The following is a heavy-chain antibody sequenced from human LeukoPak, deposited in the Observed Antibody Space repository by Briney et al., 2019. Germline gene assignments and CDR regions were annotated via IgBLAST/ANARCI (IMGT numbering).Heavy chain of an antibody. Sequence: PSETLSLTCTVSGGSISSYYWSWIRQPPGKGLEWIGYIYYSGSTNYNPSLKSRVTISVDTSKNQFSLKLSSVTAADTAVYYCAREHYDSSGYYFAYWGQGTLVPVSS. D-gene: IGHD3-22*01. CDR2: IYYSGST. CDR3: AREHYDSSGYYFAY. V-gene: IGHV4-59*01. J-gene: IGHJ4*02. CDR1: GGSISSYY.